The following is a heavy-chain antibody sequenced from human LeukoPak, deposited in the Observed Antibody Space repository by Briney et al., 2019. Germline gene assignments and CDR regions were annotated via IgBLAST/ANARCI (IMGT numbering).Heavy chain of an antibody. Sequence: SVKVSCKASGGTFSSYAISWVRQAPGQGREWMGRIIPIFGTANYAQKFQGRVTITTDESTSTAYMELSSLRSEDTAVYYCAREEDYYDSSGSPRSWFDPWGQGTLVTVSS. V-gene: IGHV1-69*05. CDR3: AREEDYYDSSGSPRSWFDP. CDR1: GGTFSSYA. CDR2: IIPIFGTA. J-gene: IGHJ5*02. D-gene: IGHD3-22*01.